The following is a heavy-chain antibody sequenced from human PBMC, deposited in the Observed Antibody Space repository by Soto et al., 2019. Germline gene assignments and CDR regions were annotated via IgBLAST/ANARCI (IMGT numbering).Heavy chain of an antibody. CDR3: ATLNPPRWGILIYYFDY. CDR2: ISGSGGST. CDR1: GFTFSSYA. Sequence: GGSLRLSCAASGFTFSSYAMSWVRQAPGKGLEWVSAISGSGGSTYYADSVKGRFTISRDNSKNTLYLQMNSLRAEDTAVYYCATLNPPRWGILIYYFDYWGQGTLVTVSS. J-gene: IGHJ4*02. V-gene: IGHV3-23*01. D-gene: IGHD3-16*01.